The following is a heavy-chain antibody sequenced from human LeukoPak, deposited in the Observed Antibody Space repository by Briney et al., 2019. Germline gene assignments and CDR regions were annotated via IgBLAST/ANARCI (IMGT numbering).Heavy chain of an antibody. CDR3: ARKSAGTPNFNYYYYGMDV. D-gene: IGHD3-10*01. CDR1: GGTFSSYA. V-gene: IGHV1-69*13. CDR2: IIPIFGTA. J-gene: IGHJ6*04. Sequence: ASVKVSCKASGGTFSSYAISWVRQAPGQGLEWMGGIIPIFGTANYAQKFQGRVTITADESTSTAYMELSSLRSEDTAVYYCARKSAGTPNFNYYYYGMDVWGKGTTVTVSS.